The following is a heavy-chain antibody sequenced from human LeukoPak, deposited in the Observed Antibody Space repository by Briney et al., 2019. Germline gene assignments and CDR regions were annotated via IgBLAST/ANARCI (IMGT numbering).Heavy chain of an antibody. D-gene: IGHD3-9*01. CDR1: GFTFSSYA. J-gene: IGHJ6*02. CDR3: ARDQSVRYFDWLLYSYYGMDV. V-gene: IGHV3-30*04. CDR2: ISYDGSNK. Sequence: GGSQRLSCAASGFTFSSYAMHWVRQAPGKGLEWVAVISYDGSNKYYADSVKGRFTISRDNSKNTLYLQMNSLRAEDTAVYYCARDQSVRYFDWLLYSYYGMDVWGQGTTVTVSS.